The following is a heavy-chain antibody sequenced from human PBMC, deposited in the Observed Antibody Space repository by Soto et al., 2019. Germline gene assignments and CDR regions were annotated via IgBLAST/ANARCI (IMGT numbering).Heavy chain of an antibody. CDR2: IYYSGST. V-gene: IGHV4-30-4*01. D-gene: IGHD2-15*01. CDR3: ARVGLTSDCSGGSCYLYDAFDI. CDR1: GGSIGSGDYY. J-gene: IGHJ3*02. Sequence: SETLSLTCTVSGGSIGSGDYYWSWIRQPPGKGLEWIGYIYYSGSTYYNPSLKSRVTISVDTSKNQFSLKLSSVTAADTAVYYCARVGLTSDCSGGSCYLYDAFDIWGQGTMVTVSS.